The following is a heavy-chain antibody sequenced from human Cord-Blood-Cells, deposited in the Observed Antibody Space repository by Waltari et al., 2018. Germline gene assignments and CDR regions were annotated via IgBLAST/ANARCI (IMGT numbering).Heavy chain of an antibody. D-gene: IGHD6-13*01. V-gene: IGHV1-2*04. Sequence: QVQLVQSGAEVKKPGASVKVSCKASGYTFTGYYMHWVRQAPGQGLEWMGWINPNSGGTNYAQKFQGWVTMNRDTSISTAYMELSRLRSDDTAVYYCARIAAAGSNAFDIWGQGTMVTVSS. CDR2: INPNSGGT. J-gene: IGHJ3*02. CDR3: ARIAAAGSNAFDI. CDR1: GYTFTGYY.